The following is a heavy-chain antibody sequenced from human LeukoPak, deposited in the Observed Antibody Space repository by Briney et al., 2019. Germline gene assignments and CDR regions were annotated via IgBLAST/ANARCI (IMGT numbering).Heavy chain of an antibody. V-gene: IGHV3-23*01. Sequence: GGSLRLSSVASGFTFSNYAMNWVGHGPGNELKWFSSISGSADATYYPDSVRGRFTISRDNSLNIVFLQMHSLRAEDAAIYYCAKEAVGFADTCFDYWGQGALVTVSS. CDR3: AKEAVGFADTCFDY. D-gene: IGHD6-19*01. CDR1: GFTFSNYA. J-gene: IGHJ4*02. CDR2: ISGSADAT.